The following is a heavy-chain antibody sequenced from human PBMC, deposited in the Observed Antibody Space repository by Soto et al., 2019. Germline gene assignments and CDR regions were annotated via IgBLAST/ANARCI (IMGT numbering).Heavy chain of an antibody. CDR1: SGSFSVYY. CDR2: INHSGST. Sequence: PSETLSRGGAVYSGSFSVYYWTWIRQTPGKGLEWIGEINHSGSTNYNPSLKSRVAISVDTSKNQFSLKLSSVTAADTAVYYCARDSTRRGACDIWGQGTMVTVSS. CDR3: ARDSTRRGACDI. J-gene: IGHJ3*02. V-gene: IGHV4-34*01. D-gene: IGHD3-22*01.